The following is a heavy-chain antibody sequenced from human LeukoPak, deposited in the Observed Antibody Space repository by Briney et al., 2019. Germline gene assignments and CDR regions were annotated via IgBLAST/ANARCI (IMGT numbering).Heavy chain of an antibody. V-gene: IGHV4-39*01. CDR1: GGSISNSSYF. CDR2: TYYAGST. CDR3: ARQIGSSGPDC. Sequence: SETLSLTCSVSGGSISNSSYFWGWVRQPPGKGLEWIGSTYYAGSTYYNPSLKSRVTISKDTSKNQFALRLSSVTAADTAVYYCARQIGSSGPDCWGQGTLVTVSS. D-gene: IGHD6-19*01. J-gene: IGHJ4*02.